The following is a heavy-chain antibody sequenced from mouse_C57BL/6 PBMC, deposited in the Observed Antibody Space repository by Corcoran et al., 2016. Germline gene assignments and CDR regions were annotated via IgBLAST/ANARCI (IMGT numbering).Heavy chain of an antibody. D-gene: IGHD1-1*02. CDR2: INPNNGGT. CDR3: AMGGPWFAY. CDR1: GYTFTDYS. V-gene: IGHV1-26*01. Sequence: EVQLQQSGPELVKPVASVKISCKASGYTFTDYSMNWVKQSHGKSLEWIGDINPNNGGTSYNQKFKGKATLTVDKSSSTAYMELRSLTSEDSAVYYCAMGGPWFAYWGQGTLVTVSA. J-gene: IGHJ3*01.